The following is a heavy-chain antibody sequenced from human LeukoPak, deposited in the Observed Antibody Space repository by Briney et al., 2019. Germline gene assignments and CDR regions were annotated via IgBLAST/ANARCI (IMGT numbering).Heavy chain of an antibody. V-gene: IGHV1-69*01. CDR3: ARGVRNSGSYYVDY. J-gene: IGHJ4*02. Sequence: GASVKVSCKASGGTFTNYAFTWVRQAPGQGLERMGGIIPVFGTTNYAQKFQGRVTITADESTTTAYMELRSLRSEDTAVYYCARGVRNSGSYYVDYWGQGTPVTVSS. CDR1: GGTFTNYA. D-gene: IGHD1-26*01. CDR2: IIPVFGTT.